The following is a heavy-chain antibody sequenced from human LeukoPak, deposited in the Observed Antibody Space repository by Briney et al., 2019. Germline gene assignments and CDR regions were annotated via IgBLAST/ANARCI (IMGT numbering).Heavy chain of an antibody. D-gene: IGHD7-27*01. CDR3: ARATTGEPYSWFDP. CDR2: IYYTGST. J-gene: IGHJ5*02. Sequence: KPSATLSLTCTVSGGSISSYYWSWIRQPPGKGLEWIGYIYYTGSTNYNPSPRSRVTISVDTSKNQFSLKLSSVTAADTAVYYCARATTGEPYSWFDPWGQGTLVTVSS. V-gene: IGHV4-59*01. CDR1: GGSISSYY.